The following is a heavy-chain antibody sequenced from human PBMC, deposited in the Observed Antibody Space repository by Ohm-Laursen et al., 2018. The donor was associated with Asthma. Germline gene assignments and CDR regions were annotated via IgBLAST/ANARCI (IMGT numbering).Heavy chain of an antibody. Sequence: SLRLSCTASGFTFNFFAMSWVRQAPGKGLEWVSGIGHDGHDAYYADSAKGRFSISRDNSKNTVYLQMNSLRAEDTAVYYCGKGQWEYDYWGQGTLVTVSS. D-gene: IGHD1-26*01. CDR2: IGHDGHDA. CDR1: GFTFNFFA. J-gene: IGHJ4*02. V-gene: IGHV3-23*01. CDR3: GKGQWEYDY.